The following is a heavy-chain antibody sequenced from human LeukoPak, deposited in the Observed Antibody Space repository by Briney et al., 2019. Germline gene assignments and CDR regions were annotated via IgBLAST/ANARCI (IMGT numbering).Heavy chain of an antibody. CDR1: GGSISSSRYY. CDR2: IYYSGST. CDR3: ARGGDTYYDFWSGYPTLFDY. D-gene: IGHD3-3*01. Sequence: SETLSLTCTVSGGSISSSRYYWGWIRQPPGKGLEWIGSIYYSGSTYYNPSLKSRVTISVDTSKNQFSLKLSSVTAADTAVYYCARGGDTYYDFWSGYPTLFDYWGQGTLVTVSS. V-gene: IGHV4-39*01. J-gene: IGHJ4*02.